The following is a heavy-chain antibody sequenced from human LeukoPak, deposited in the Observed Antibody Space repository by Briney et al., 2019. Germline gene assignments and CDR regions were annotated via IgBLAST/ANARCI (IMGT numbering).Heavy chain of an antibody. V-gene: IGHV4-59*08. D-gene: IGHD3-16*01. CDR2: IYYSGST. Sequence: PSETLSLTCTVSGGSISSYYWSWIRQPPGKGLEWVGYIYYSGSTNYNPSLKSRVTISVDTSKNQFSLKLSSVTAADTAVYYCARHSMITLDYWGQGTLVTVSS. J-gene: IGHJ4*02. CDR3: ARHSMITLDY. CDR1: GGSISSYY.